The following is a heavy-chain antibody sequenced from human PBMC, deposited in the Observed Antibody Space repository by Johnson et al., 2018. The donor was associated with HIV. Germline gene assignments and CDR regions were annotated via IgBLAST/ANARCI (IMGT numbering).Heavy chain of an antibody. Sequence: VQLVESGGCLVRPGGSLRLSCAASTFTVNSNSMTWVRQAPGKGLELISVIYSGGDTYYADSVKGRFTISRDNSNNTLYLQMNSLRAEDTAVYYCAKERSWAFDIWGQGTMVTVSS. CDR2: IYSGGDT. D-gene: IGHD7-27*01. CDR1: TFTVNSNS. J-gene: IGHJ3*02. CDR3: AKERSWAFDI. V-gene: IGHV3-66*02.